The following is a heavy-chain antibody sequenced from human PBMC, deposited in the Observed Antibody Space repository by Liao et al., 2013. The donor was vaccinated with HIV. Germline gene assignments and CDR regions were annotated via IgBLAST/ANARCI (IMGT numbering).Heavy chain of an antibody. CDR1: GTSLRGYY. CDR3: ARGEAVLALNLIIAPLDH. V-gene: IGHV4-34*01. Sequence: QVRLQQWGAGLLKPAETLSLTCAVDGTSLRGYYWSWIRQAPGKGLEWLGEVTHSGGVNHNPSLKSRLTISVDTSKNQVSLKLDSVTAADTAIYYCARGEAVLALNLIIAPLDHWGQGALVTVSS. J-gene: IGHJ4*02. CDR2: VTHSGGV. D-gene: IGHD2-15*01.